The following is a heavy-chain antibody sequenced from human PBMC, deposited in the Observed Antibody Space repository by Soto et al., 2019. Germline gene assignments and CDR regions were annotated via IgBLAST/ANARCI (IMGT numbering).Heavy chain of an antibody. D-gene: IGHD3-22*01. J-gene: IGHJ6*02. CDR1: GFTFSTYS. CDR3: ARYDSSGYYWPYYYYGMDV. V-gene: IGHV3-21*01. CDR2: ISDSSSYI. Sequence: EVQLVESGGGLGKPGGSLRLSCAASGFTFSTYSMNWVRQAPGKGLEWVSSISDSSSYIYYADSVKGRFTISRDNAKNSLYLQINSLRAEDTAVYYCARYDSSGYYWPYYYYGMDVWGQGTTVTVSS.